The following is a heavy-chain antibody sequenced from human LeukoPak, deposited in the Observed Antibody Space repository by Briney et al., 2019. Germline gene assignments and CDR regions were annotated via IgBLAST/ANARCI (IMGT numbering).Heavy chain of an antibody. Sequence: PGGSLRLSCAASGFTFSDYYMGWIRQAPGKGLEWVSYISSSSSYTNYADSVKGRVTISRDNAKNSLYLQMNSLRAEDTAVYYCARGDYYGSGRLDYWGQGTLVTVSS. J-gene: IGHJ4*02. CDR1: GFTFSDYY. CDR3: ARGDYYGSGRLDY. V-gene: IGHV3-11*05. CDR2: ISSSSSYT. D-gene: IGHD3-10*01.